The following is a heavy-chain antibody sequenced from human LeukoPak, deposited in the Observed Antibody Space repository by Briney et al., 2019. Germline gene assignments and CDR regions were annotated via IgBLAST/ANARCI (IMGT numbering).Heavy chain of an antibody. J-gene: IGHJ4*02. CDR1: GFTFSSHG. CDR3: AKGEQKGYSSGWYAIDY. V-gene: IGHV3-30*18. D-gene: IGHD6-19*01. CDR2: ISYDGSNK. Sequence: GGSLRLSCAASGFTFSSHGMHWVRQAPGKGLEWVAVISYDGSNKYYADSVKGRFTISRDNSKNTLYLQMNSLRAEDTAVYYCAKGEQKGYSSGWYAIDYWGQGTLVTVSS.